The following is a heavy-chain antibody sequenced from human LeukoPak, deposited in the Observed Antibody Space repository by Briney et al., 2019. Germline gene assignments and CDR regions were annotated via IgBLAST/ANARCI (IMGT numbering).Heavy chain of an antibody. V-gene: IGHV3-23*01. CDR1: GFAFSSQA. D-gene: IGHD6-19*01. Sequence: GGSLRLSCAASGFAFSSQAMGWVRQAPGKGLEWVSVISDSGDTTYYADSAKGRFTISRDNSKNTLYLQLNSLRAEDTAIYYCAKDARRSDGWYFFDRWGQGALVTVSS. CDR3: AKDARRSDGWYFFDR. J-gene: IGHJ4*02. CDR2: ISDSGDTT.